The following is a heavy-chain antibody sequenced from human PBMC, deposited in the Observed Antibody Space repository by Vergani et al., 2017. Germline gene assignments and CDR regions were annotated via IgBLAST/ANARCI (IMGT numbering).Heavy chain of an antibody. CDR2: IYYSGST. CDR3: ARVWGYCSSTSCYQYYFDY. D-gene: IGHD2-2*01. Sequence: QVQLQESGPGLVKPSETLSLTCTVSGGSISSYYWSWIRQPPGKGLDWIGYIYYSGSTNYNPSLKSRVTISVDTSKNQFSRKLSSVTAADTAVYYCARVWGYCSSTSCYQYYFDYWGQGTLVTVSS. J-gene: IGHJ4*02. V-gene: IGHV4-59*01. CDR1: GGSISSYY.